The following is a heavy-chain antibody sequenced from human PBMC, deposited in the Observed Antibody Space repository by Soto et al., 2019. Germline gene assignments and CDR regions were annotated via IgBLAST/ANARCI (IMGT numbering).Heavy chain of an antibody. CDR1: RGTFSSYA. D-gene: IGHD2-15*01. CDR2: IIPIFGTA. V-gene: IGHV1-69*13. Sequence: SVKVSCEASRGTFSSYAISWVRQAPGQGLEWMGGIIPIFGTANYAQKFQGRVTITADESTSTAYMELSSLRSEDTAVYYCARGLTSIVDYYGMDVWGQGTTVTVSS. CDR3: ARGLTSIVDYYGMDV. J-gene: IGHJ6*02.